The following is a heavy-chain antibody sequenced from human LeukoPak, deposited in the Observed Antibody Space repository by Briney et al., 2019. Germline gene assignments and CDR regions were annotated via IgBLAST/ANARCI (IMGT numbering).Heavy chain of an antibody. D-gene: IGHD7-27*01. CDR2: ISASGDEI. CDR3: LKGAWGSRYDY. V-gene: IGHV3-23*01. CDR1: GFSFRHYP. Sequence: GGSLRLSCTASGFSFRHYPMTWVRQAPGRGLEWVSGISASGDEIYDADTVRGRFVISRDNSENTLYLQMNTLGAEDTAVYYCLKGAWGSRYDYWGRGTLVTVSS. J-gene: IGHJ4*02.